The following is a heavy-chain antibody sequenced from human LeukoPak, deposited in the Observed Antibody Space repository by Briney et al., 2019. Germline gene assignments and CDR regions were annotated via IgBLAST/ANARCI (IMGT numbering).Heavy chain of an antibody. CDR1: GGTFSSYA. Sequence: ASVKVSCKASGGTFSSYAISWVRQAPGQGLEWMGGIIPIFGTANYAQKFQGRVTVTRDTSTSTVYMELSSLRSEDTAVYYCARDLVVVTGLRTRGSFDIWGQGTMVTVSS. J-gene: IGHJ3*02. V-gene: IGHV1-69*05. D-gene: IGHD2-21*02. CDR3: ARDLVVVTGLRTRGSFDI. CDR2: IIPIFGTA.